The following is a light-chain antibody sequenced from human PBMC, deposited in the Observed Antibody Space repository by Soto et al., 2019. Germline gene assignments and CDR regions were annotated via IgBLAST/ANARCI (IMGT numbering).Light chain of an antibody. CDR2: DAS. CDR3: QVLYVWPS. CDR1: QSVSTS. V-gene: IGKV3-11*01. J-gene: IGKJ1*01. Sequence: IVLTQSPVTLALSPGERAVLSCRASQSVSTSLAWYQHKPGQAPRLFIYDASKRAPGIPARFSGSGSGTDFTLTISSLEPEYIAVYYCQVLYVWPSFGQGTKVEIK.